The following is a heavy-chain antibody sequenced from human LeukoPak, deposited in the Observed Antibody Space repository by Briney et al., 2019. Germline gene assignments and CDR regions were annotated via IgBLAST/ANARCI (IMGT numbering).Heavy chain of an antibody. V-gene: IGHV3-7*01. CDR2: MKQDGGEK. D-gene: IGHD3-10*01. CDR1: GFTFSNFW. Sequence: PGGSLRLSCAASGFTFSNFWMSWVRQVPGKGLEWVANMKQDGGEKYYVDSVKGRFTISRDNVKNSLFLQMNSLRAEDTAVYYCARVPRYDSGTYFKRYPLYFDYWGQGTLVTVSS. J-gene: IGHJ4*02. CDR3: ARVPRYDSGTYFKRYPLYFDY.